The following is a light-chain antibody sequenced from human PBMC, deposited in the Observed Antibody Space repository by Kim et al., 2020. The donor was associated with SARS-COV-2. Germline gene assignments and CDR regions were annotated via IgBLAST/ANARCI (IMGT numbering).Light chain of an antibody. V-gene: IGKV3-15*01. J-gene: IGKJ4*01. CDR3: QQYNNWPL. Sequence: SVSPGERATLSCRASQSVSSNLAWYQQKPGQAPRLLIYGASTRATGIPARLSGSGSGTEFTLTISSLQSEDFAVYYCQQYNNWPLFGGGTKVDIK. CDR1: QSVSSN. CDR2: GAS.